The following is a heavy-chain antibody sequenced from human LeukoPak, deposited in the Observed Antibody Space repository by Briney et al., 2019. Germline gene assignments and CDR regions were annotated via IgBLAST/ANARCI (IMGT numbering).Heavy chain of an antibody. CDR1: GFTVSSND. V-gene: IGHV3-53*04. CDR2: IYSGGST. CDR3: ARAFNYGGSGYCPRAFDI. Sequence: GGSLRLSCAASGFTVSSNDMSWVRQAPGKGLGWVSLIYSGGSTYYADSVKGRFTISTHNSKNTLYIQMNSLSAEDTAVYYCARAFNYGGSGYCPRAFDIWGQGAMVTVSS. J-gene: IGHJ3*02. D-gene: IGHD3-22*01.